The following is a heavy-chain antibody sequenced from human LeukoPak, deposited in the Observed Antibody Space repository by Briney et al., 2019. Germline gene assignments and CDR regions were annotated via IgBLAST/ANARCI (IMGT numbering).Heavy chain of an antibody. CDR2: IYYSGST. V-gene: IGHV4-59*08. CDR1: GGSISSYY. D-gene: IGHD3-10*01. CDR3: ARGRAYGSGSYFRP. J-gene: IGHJ4*02. Sequence: SETLSLTCTVSGGSISSYYWSWIRQPPGKGLEWIGYIYYSGSTNYNPSLKSRVTISVDTSKNQFSLKLSSVTAADTAVYYCARGRAYGSGSYFRPWGQGTLVTVSS.